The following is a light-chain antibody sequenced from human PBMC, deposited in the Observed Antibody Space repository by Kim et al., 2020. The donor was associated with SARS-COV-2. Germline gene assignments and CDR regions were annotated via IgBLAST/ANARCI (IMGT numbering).Light chain of an antibody. CDR1: NIGSKS. CDR2: YDS. Sequence: SYELTQPPSVSVAPGKTARITCGGNNIGSKSVHWYQQKPGQAPVLVIYYDSDRPSGIPERFSGSNSGNTATLTISRVEAGDEADYYCQVWESSSGHPYVFGTGTKVTV. CDR3: QVWESSSGHPYV. J-gene: IGLJ1*01. V-gene: IGLV3-21*01.